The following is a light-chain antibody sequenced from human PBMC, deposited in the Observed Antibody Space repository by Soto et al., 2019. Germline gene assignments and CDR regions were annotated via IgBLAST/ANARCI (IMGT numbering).Light chain of an antibody. CDR1: SSDVADYKY. CDR3: TSFTGSSTVI. J-gene: IGLJ2*01. Sequence: QSALTQPSSVSGSPGQSITISCTGTSSDVADYKYVSWYQHHPGKAPKLMIYDVNNRPSGVSNRFSGSQSGNTASLTISGLQAEDEADYYCTSFTGSSTVIIGGGTKLTVL. V-gene: IGLV2-14*03. CDR2: DVN.